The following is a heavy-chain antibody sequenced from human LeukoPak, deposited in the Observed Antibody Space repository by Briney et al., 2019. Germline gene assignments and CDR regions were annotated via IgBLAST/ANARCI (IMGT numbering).Heavy chain of an antibody. CDR1: GFTFSNFA. CDR3: GKCTTGNTHYPIDY. J-gene: IGHJ4*02. Sequence: PGGSLRLSCAASGFTFSNFAMTWVRQAPGKGLEWVSAISDIGGSTYYADSVKGRFTISRDNSKNTLYLQMNSLRAEDTAVYYCGKCTTGNTHYPIDYWGQGTLVTVSS. V-gene: IGHV3-23*01. D-gene: IGHD4-17*01. CDR2: ISDIGGST.